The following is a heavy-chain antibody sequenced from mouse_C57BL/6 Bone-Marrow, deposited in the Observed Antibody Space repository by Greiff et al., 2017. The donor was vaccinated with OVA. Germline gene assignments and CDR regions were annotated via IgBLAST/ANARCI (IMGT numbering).Heavy chain of an antibody. CDR1: GYTFTSYW. D-gene: IGHD2-4*01. Sequence: QVQLQQPGAELVKPGASVKLSCKASGYTFTSYWMQWVKQRPGQGLEWIGEIDPSDSYTNYNQKFKGKATLTVDTSSSTAYMQLSSLTSEDSAVYYCARHYDSPFAYWGQGTLVTVSA. CDR3: ARHYDSPFAY. J-gene: IGHJ3*01. CDR2: IDPSDSYT. V-gene: IGHV1-50*01.